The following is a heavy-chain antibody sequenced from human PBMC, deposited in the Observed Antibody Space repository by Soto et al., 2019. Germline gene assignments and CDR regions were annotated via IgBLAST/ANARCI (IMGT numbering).Heavy chain of an antibody. J-gene: IGHJ4*02. CDR3: AAYSHKGY. CDR2: IYSGGST. D-gene: IGHD3-16*01. Sequence: EEQLVESGGDLVQPGGSLRLSCAASGFTVSNNYMSWVRQAPGKGLEWVSLIYSGGSTYYAGSVKGRFTISRDSSKNTLYLQINSLRAEDRAMYYCAAYSHKGYWGQGTLVTVSS. CDR1: GFTVSNNY. V-gene: IGHV3-66*01.